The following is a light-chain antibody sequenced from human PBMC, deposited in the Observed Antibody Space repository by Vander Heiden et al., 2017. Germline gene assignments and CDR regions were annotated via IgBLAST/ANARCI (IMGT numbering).Light chain of an antibody. CDR1: QRISSW. J-gene: IGKJ1*01. CDR3: LQYDSYSPWT. V-gene: IGKV1-5*03. Sequence: DIQMTPFPSTLSASVGDRVTITCRASQRISSWLAWYQQKPGKAPKLLIHKASSLESGVPSRFSGSGSGTEFTLTINSLQPDDFATYYCLQYDSYSPWTFGQGTKVEIK. CDR2: KAS.